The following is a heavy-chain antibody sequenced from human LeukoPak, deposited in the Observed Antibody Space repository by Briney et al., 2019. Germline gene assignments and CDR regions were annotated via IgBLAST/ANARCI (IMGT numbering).Heavy chain of an antibody. CDR3: AKPPEVGATVAYFDY. V-gene: IGHV3-30*18. Sequence: GGSLRLSCAASGFTFSGYGMHWVRQAPSKGLEWVALISFDGSNQYYADSVKGRFTISRDNSKNTLCLQMSSLRAEDTAVYYCAKPPEVGATVAYFDYWGQGTLVTVSS. CDR2: ISFDGSNQ. CDR1: GFTFSGYG. J-gene: IGHJ4*02. D-gene: IGHD1-26*01.